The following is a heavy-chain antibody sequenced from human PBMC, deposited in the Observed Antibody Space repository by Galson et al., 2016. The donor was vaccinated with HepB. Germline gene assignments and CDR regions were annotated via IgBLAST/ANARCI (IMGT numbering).Heavy chain of an antibody. CDR3: ARDMDNSGYYRY. CDR2: VYSGGSA. CDR1: GGSITSYY. D-gene: IGHD3-22*01. J-gene: IGHJ4*02. Sequence: LSLTCTVSGGSITSYYWSWIRQPAGKGLEWIGRVYSGGSANYNPSLKSRVTMSVDTSKNQFSLKLSSVTAADTAVYYCARDMDNSGYYRYWGQGTLVSVSS. V-gene: IGHV4-4*07.